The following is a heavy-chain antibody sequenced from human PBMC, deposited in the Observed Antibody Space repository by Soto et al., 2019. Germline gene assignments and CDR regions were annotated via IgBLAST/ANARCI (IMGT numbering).Heavy chain of an antibody. D-gene: IGHD2-15*01. CDR3: TKSSVHCSGGSCFDF. J-gene: IGHJ5*01. V-gene: IGHV3-23*01. CDR1: GFKFSNYA. Sequence: GGSLRLSCAASGFKFSNYAMSWVRQAPGKGLEWVSLISATGGGTYYADSVKGRFIVSRDKSKDTVYLQMNSLRADDTALYYCTKSSVHCSGGSCFDFWGQGTLVTVS. CDR2: ISATGGGT.